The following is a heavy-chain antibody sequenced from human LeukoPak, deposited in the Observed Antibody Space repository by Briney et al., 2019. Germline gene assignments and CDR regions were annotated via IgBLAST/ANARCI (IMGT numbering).Heavy chain of an antibody. CDR3: AKDSGTGSYYYYYYMDV. V-gene: IGHV3-48*01. CDR2: IRSSSSTI. J-gene: IGHJ6*03. Sequence: QPGGSLRLSCAASGFTFSSYSMNWVRQAPGKGLEWVSYIRSSSSTIYYADYVKGRFTISTDNANNSLYLQMNSLRAEDTAVYYCAKDSGTGSYYYYYYMDVWGKGTTVTVSS. CDR1: GFTFSSYS. D-gene: IGHD3-10*01.